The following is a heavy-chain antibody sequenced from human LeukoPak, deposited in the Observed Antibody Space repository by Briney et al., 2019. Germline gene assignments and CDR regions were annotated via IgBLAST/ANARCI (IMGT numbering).Heavy chain of an antibody. J-gene: IGHJ4*02. D-gene: IGHD5-12*01. Sequence: GGSLRLSCAASGFTVSRNYMSWVRQAPGKGLEWVSVIYSGGSTYYGDSGKCRFTISRDNSKNTLYLQMNSLRAEDTAVYYCARDSGYDLRPTLDYWGQGTLVTVSS. CDR1: GFTVSRNY. CDR2: IYSGGST. CDR3: ARDSGYDLRPTLDY. V-gene: IGHV3-53*01.